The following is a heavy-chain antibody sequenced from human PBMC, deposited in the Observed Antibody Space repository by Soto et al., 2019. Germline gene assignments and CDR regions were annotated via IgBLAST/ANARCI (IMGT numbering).Heavy chain of an antibody. V-gene: IGHV1-46*01. Sequence: ASVKVSCKASGYTFTTCYMHWVRQAPGQGLEWMGIINPSGGTTGFAQKFQGRVTMTRDTSTSTVYMELSSLRSEDTAVYYCARDVLGGYYGMDVWGQGTTVTVSS. CDR1: GYTFTTCY. CDR2: INPSGGTT. CDR3: ARDVLGGYYGMDV. J-gene: IGHJ6*02. D-gene: IGHD3-16*01.